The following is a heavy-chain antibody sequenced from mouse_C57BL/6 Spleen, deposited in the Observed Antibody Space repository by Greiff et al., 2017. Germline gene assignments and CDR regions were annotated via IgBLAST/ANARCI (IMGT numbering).Heavy chain of an antibody. V-gene: IGHV1-80*01. CDR3: ARSTTVVVNYFDY. J-gene: IGHJ2*02. CDR1: GYAFSSYW. D-gene: IGHD1-1*01. CDR2: IYPGDGDT. Sequence: QVQLQQSGAELVKPGASVKISCKASGYAFSSYWMNWVKQRPGKGLEWIGQIYPGDGDTNYNGKFKGKATLTADKSSSTAYMQLSSLTSEDSAVYYCARSTTVVVNYFDYWGQGTSLTVSS.